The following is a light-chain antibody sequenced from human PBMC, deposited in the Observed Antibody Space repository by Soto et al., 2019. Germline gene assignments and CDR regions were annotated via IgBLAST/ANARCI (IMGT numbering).Light chain of an antibody. CDR3: ATWDGSLPGEV. J-gene: IGLJ2*01. Sequence: QSVLPQSPSVSAAPGQPVTISCSGSSSNLGNNYVSWYQQLPGTAPKLLIYDNNKRPSGIPDRFSGSKSGTSGTLDITGLQTGDEADYYCATWDGSLPGEVFGGGTQLTVL. CDR2: DNN. V-gene: IGLV1-51*01. CDR1: SSNLGNNY.